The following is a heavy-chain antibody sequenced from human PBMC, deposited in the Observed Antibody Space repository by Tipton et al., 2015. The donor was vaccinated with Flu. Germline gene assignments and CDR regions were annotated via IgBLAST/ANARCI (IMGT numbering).Heavy chain of an antibody. CDR1: GFTFSDYG. Sequence: QVQLVQSGGGVVQPGGSLRLSCAASGFTFSDYGIHWVRQAPGKGLEWVAFIRSDGSNKYYADSVKGRFTISRDNSKNTLYLQMSSLRADDTAVYFCAKGFYCSRATCPIHSWGQGTLVTVSS. J-gene: IGHJ4*02. CDR3: AKGFYCSRATCPIHS. CDR2: IRSDGSNK. V-gene: IGHV3-30*02. D-gene: IGHD2-2*01.